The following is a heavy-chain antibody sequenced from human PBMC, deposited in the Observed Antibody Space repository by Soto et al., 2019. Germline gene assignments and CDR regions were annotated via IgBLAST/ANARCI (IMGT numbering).Heavy chain of an antibody. CDR3: AKVPLRLYYFDE. CDR2: IGGSGDRT. D-gene: IGHD4-17*01. Sequence: EVQLLDSGGGLVQPGGSLRLSCAASGFTFSNYDMTWVRQAPGKGLEWVSRIGGSGDRTYYADSVKGRFTIFRDNSRNTLYLQINILRAEDTAMYYSAKVPLRLYYFDEWGQVALVTVSS. CDR1: GFTFSNYD. V-gene: IGHV3-23*01. J-gene: IGHJ4*02.